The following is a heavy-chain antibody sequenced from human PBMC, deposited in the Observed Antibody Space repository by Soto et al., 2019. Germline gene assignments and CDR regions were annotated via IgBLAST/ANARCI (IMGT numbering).Heavy chain of an antibody. CDR1: GFTFSRYA. D-gene: IGHD4-17*01. J-gene: IGHJ4*02. Sequence: EVQLLESGGGLVQPGGSLRLSCVASGFTFSRYALTWVRQAPGRGLEWVSSITGSGAGTDYADSVRGRFTISRDNSENTLYLQMNRLRAEDTALYYCARDPNGDYVGAFDDWGQGTLVTVSS. CDR2: ITGSGAGT. V-gene: IGHV3-23*01. CDR3: ARDPNGDYVGAFDD.